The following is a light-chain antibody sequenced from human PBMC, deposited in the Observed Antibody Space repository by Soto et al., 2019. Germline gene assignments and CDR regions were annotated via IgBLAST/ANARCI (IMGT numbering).Light chain of an antibody. V-gene: IGKV3-11*01. CDR2: DAY. CDR1: QSVINY. CDR3: QQRSSWPLT. Sequence: EVVLTQSPATLSLSPGERATLSCKASQSVINYLAWYQQKPGQAPRLLIYDAYNRATGIPARFSGSGSGTDFTITINSLEPDDFAVYYCQQRSSWPLTFGGGTKVEIK. J-gene: IGKJ4*01.